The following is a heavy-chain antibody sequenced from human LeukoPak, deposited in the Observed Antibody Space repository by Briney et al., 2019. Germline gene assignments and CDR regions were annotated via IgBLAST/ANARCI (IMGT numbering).Heavy chain of an antibody. CDR1: GGTFSSYA. V-gene: IGHV1-69*13. CDR3: ARGWGGYSSSRVAYNWFDP. Sequence: ASVKVSCKASGGTFSSYAISWVRQAPGQGLEWMGGIIPIFGTANYAQKFQGRVTITADESTSTAYMELSSLRSEDTAVYYCARGWGGYSSSRVAYNWFDPWGQGTLVTVSS. CDR2: IIPIFGTA. J-gene: IGHJ5*02. D-gene: IGHD6-13*01.